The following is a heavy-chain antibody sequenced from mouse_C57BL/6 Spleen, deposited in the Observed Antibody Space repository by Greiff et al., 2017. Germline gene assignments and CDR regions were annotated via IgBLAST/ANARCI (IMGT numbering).Heavy chain of an antibody. CDR1: GFSLTSYG. V-gene: IGHV2-5*01. CDR3: AKDYYGSSPYYAMDY. D-gene: IGHD1-1*01. J-gene: IGHJ4*01. Sequence: QVQLKESGPGLVQPSQSLSITCTVSGFSLTSYGVHWVRQSPGKGLEWLGVIWRGGSTDYNAAFMSRLSITKDNSKSQVFFKMNSLQADDTAIYYCAKDYYGSSPYYAMDYWGQGTSVTVSS. CDR2: IWRGGST.